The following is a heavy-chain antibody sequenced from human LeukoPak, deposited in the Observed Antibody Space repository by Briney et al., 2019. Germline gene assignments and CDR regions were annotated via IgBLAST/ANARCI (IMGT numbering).Heavy chain of an antibody. CDR2: IGTAGDT. V-gene: IGHV3-13*01. J-gene: IGHJ3*02. D-gene: IGHD6-19*01. CDR3: ARTREGSSSGWSDAFDI. CDR1: GFTFSSYD. Sequence: PGGSLRLSCAASGFTFSSYDMHWVRQATGKGLEWVSAIGTAGDTYYPGSVKGRFTTSRENAKNSLYLQMNSLRAEDTAVYYCARTREGSSSGWSDAFDIWGQGTMVTVSS.